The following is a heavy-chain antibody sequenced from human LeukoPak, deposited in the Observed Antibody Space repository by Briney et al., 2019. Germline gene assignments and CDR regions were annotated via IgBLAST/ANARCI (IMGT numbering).Heavy chain of an antibody. D-gene: IGHD1-7*01. CDR3: ARVAGTTRGPLDY. CDR2: MNPNSGDT. Sequence: ASVKVSCKASGYTFTSYNINWVRQATGQGLEWMGWMNPNSGDTGYAQKFQGRVTMTRDTSISTAYMELSRLRSDDTAVYYCARVAGTTRGPLDYWGQGTLVTVSS. J-gene: IGHJ4*02. CDR1: GYTFTSYN. V-gene: IGHV1-8*01.